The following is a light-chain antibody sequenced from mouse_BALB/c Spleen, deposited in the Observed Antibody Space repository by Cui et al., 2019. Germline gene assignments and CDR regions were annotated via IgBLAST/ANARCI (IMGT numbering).Light chain of an antibody. CDR1: SGVSSSY. Sequence: QIVLTQSPAIMSASLGERVNMTCTANSGVSSSYLHWYQQKPGSSPKLWIYSTSNLASGVPARFSGSGSGTSYSLTISSMEAEDAATYYCHQYHRSPFTFGSGTKLEIK. V-gene: IGKV4-74*01. J-gene: IGKJ4*01. CDR2: STS. CDR3: HQYHRSPFT.